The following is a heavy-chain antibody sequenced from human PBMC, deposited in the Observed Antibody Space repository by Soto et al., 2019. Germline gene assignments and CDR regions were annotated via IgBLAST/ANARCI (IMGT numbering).Heavy chain of an antibody. Sequence: QVQLVQSGTEVKKPGSSVKVSCKASEDSFSSYPVSWVRQAPGQGLEWMGEIVPMFGSLKYAQKFQERVIISADKSTTTVDLELSTLRSEDTAVYFCASINNGQWYHKALDFWGQGTTVIVSS. CDR3: ASINNGQWYHKALDF. CDR2: IVPMFGSL. CDR1: EDSFSSYP. D-gene: IGHD2-2*01. V-gene: IGHV1-69*06. J-gene: IGHJ6*02.